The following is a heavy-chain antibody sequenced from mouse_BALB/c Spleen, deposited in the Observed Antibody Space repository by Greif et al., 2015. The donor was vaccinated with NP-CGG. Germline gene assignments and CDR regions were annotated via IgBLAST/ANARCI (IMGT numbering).Heavy chain of an antibody. J-gene: IGHJ2*01. CDR2: ISSGGSYT. D-gene: IGHD2-14*01. CDR1: GFTFSSYT. V-gene: IGHV5-6-4*01. CDR3: TGGVRAYFDY. Sequence: EVKVVESGGGLVKPGGSLKLSCAASGFTFSSYTMSWVRQTPEKRLEWVATISSGGSYTYYPDSVKGRFTISRDNAKNPLYLQMSSLKSEDTAMYYCTGGVRAYFDYWGQGTTLTVSS.